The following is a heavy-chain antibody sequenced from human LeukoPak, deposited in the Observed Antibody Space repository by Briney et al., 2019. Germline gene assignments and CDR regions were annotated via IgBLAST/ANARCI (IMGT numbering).Heavy chain of an antibody. CDR3: ARVLSGSWDWFDP. CDR1: GFTFSSFW. Sequence: GGSLRLSCAASGFTFSSFWMSWVRQAPGKGLVWVSRINTDGSRITYADSVKGRFTISRDNAMNTVYLQMNSLRAEDTAVYYCARVLSGSWDWFDPWGQGTLVTVSS. J-gene: IGHJ5*02. V-gene: IGHV3-74*01. D-gene: IGHD3-22*01. CDR2: INTDGSRI.